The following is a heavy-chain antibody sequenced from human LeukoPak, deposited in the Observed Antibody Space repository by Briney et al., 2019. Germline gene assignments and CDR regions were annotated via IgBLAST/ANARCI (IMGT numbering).Heavy chain of an antibody. V-gene: IGHV4-59*08. CDR3: ARVGVATRLAYYFDY. CDR2: IYYSGST. D-gene: IGHD3-3*01. Sequence: PSETLSLTCTVSGGSISSYYWSWIRQPPGKGLEWIGYIYYSGSTYYNPSLKSRVTISVDTSKNQFSLKLSSVTAADTAVYYCARVGVATRLAYYFDYWGQGALVTVSS. J-gene: IGHJ4*02. CDR1: GGSISSYY.